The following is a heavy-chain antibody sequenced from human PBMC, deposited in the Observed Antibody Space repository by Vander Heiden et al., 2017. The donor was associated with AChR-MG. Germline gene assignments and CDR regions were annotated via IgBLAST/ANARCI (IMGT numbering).Heavy chain of an antibody. Sequence: QVQLQESGPIPVNPSHTLYLNCTVSGGSISSGDYYWSWIRQAPRKDLEWIGYIYYSGITYYNPSLKGRVTISVDTSKNQFSLKLSSVTAADTAVYYCARGELRTTKENWFDPWCQGTLVTVSS. CDR2: IYYSGIT. D-gene: IGHD1-26*01. V-gene: IGHV4-30-4*01. J-gene: IGHJ5*02. CDR3: ARGELRTTKENWFDP. CDR1: GGSISSGDYY.